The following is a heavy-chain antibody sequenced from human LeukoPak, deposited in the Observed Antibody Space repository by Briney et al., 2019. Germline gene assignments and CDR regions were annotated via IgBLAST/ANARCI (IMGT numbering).Heavy chain of an antibody. J-gene: IGHJ4*02. CDR1: GFIFSSYG. Sequence: GGSLRLSCAASGFIFSSYGMHWVRQAPGKGLEWVAFIRYDGRNKYYADSVKGRFTISRDSSKNTLYLQMNSLRGEDTAVYYCAKDSLRERIVGSTTRGVNDYWGQGTLVTVSS. D-gene: IGHD1-26*01. V-gene: IGHV3-30*02. CDR2: IRYDGRNK. CDR3: AKDSLRERIVGSTTRGVNDY.